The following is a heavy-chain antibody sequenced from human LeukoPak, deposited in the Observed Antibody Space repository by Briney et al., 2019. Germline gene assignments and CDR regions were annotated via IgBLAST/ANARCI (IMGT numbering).Heavy chain of an antibody. CDR3: AKKGYYDGSGYYMYYFDH. J-gene: IGHJ4*02. V-gene: IGHV3-23*01. CDR1: GFTFSIYA. CDR2: ISGSGGNA. D-gene: IGHD3-22*01. Sequence: GGSLRLSCAASGFTFSIYAMSWVRQAPGKGLEWVSAISGSGGNAYYADSVKGRFTISRDNSKNTLYLQMNSLRAEDTAVYYCAKKGYYDGSGYYMYYFDHWGQGTLVTVSS.